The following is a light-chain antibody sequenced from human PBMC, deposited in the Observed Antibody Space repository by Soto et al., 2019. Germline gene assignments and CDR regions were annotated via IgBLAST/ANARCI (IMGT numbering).Light chain of an antibody. Sequence: DIQMTQSPSTLSASVGDRVTITCRASQSISSWLAWYQQKAGKAPKLLIYKASSLESGVPSRFSGSGSGTECTLTISSLQPDDFATYYCQQYNGTFGQGTKVGIK. J-gene: IGKJ1*01. V-gene: IGKV1-5*03. CDR2: KAS. CDR1: QSISSW. CDR3: QQYNGT.